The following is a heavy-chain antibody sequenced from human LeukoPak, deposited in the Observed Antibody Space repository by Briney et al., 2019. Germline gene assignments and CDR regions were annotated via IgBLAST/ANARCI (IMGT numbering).Heavy chain of an antibody. CDR2: IYPGDSDT. CDR3: ARLVGDYDVGSDAFDI. Sequence: GESLKISCKASGYSFTSYWISWVRQMPGKGLEWMGIIYPGDSDTRYSPSFQGQVTISADKSSRTAYLQWSSLKASDTAMYYCARLVGDYDVGSDAFDIWGQGTMVTVSS. J-gene: IGHJ3*02. D-gene: IGHD4-17*01. CDR1: GYSFTSYW. V-gene: IGHV5-51*01.